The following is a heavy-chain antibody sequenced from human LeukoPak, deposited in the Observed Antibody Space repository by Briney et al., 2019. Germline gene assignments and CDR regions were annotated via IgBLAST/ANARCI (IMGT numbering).Heavy chain of an antibody. CDR2: ISAYNGNT. D-gene: IGHD4-11*01. CDR3: ASSVTSGAMDYYYYGMDV. J-gene: IGHJ6*02. Sequence: ASVKVSCKASGYTFTSYGISWVRQAPGQGLEWMGWISAYNGNTNYAQKLQGRVTMTTDTSTSTAYMELRSLRSDDTAVYYCASSVTSGAMDYYYYGMDVWGPGTTVTVSS. V-gene: IGHV1-18*01. CDR1: GYTFTSYG.